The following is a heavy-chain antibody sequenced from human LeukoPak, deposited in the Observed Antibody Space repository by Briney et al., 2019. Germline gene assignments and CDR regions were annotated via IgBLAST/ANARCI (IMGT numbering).Heavy chain of an antibody. D-gene: IGHD4-23*01. CDR2: ICYDGSTK. Sequence: GGSLRLSCAASGFTFSSYYMSWVRQAPGKGLEWVSVICYDGSTKYYADSVKGRFTITRDNSKNTLYLQMNSLRAEDTAVYYCAREVTTVVTRYFDYWSQGTLVTVSS. CDR1: GFTFSSYY. V-gene: IGHV3-33*08. CDR3: AREVTTVVTRYFDY. J-gene: IGHJ4*02.